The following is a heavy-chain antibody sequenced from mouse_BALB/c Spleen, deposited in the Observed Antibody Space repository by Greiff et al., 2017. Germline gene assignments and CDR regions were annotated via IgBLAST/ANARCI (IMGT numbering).Heavy chain of an antibody. Sequence: KLMESGPDLVKPSQSLSLTCTVTGYSITSDYAWNWIRQFPGNKLEWMGYISYSGSTSYNPSLKSRISITRDTSKNQFFLQLNSVTTEDTATYYCAREGIYYGSAWFAYWGQGTLVTVSA. CDR3: AREGIYYGSAWFAY. V-gene: IGHV3-2*02. CDR1: GYSITSDYA. D-gene: IGHD2-2*01. J-gene: IGHJ3*01. CDR2: ISYSGST.